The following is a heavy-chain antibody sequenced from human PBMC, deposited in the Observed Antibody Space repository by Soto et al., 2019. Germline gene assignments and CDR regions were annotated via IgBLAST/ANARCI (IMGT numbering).Heavy chain of an antibody. Sequence: QVQLVESGGGVVQPGGSLRLSCAASGFTFSSYAMHWVRQAPGKGLEWVAVISYDGSNKYYADSVKGRFTISRDNSKNTLYLQMNSLRAEDTAVYYCARDGIVGKIYFDYWGQGTLVTVSS. V-gene: IGHV3-30-3*01. CDR3: ARDGIVGKIYFDY. CDR2: ISYDGSNK. J-gene: IGHJ4*02. D-gene: IGHD2-15*01. CDR1: GFTFSSYA.